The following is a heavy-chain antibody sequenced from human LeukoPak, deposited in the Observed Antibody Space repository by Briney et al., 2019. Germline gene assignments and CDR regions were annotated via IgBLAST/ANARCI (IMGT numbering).Heavy chain of an antibody. CDR1: GGTFSSYA. V-gene: IGHV1-18*01. D-gene: IGHD3-9*01. CDR2: ISAYNGNT. CDR3: AIEVPAYYDILTGYKHAFDI. Sequence: ASVKVSCKASGGTFSSYAISWVRQAPGQGLEWMGWISAYNGNTNYAQKFQGRVTITRDTSASTAYMELSSLRSEDTAVYYCAIEVPAYYDILTGYKHAFDIWGQGTMVTVSS. J-gene: IGHJ3*02.